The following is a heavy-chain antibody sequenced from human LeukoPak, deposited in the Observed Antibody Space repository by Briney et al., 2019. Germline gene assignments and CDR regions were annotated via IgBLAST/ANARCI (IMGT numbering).Heavy chain of an antibody. V-gene: IGHV1-18*01. Sequence: GASVTVSCMPSVYTLTNYGIIWVRQAPGHGREGTGWISASYGNTYYAQKLQGRVTMTTDTSTNTVYMELRSLRSDDTAVYYCARERPTDNPFDVWGQGTPVTVSS. J-gene: IGHJ3*01. D-gene: IGHD4-17*01. CDR3: ARERPTDNPFDV. CDR1: VYTLTNYG. CDR2: ISASYGNT.